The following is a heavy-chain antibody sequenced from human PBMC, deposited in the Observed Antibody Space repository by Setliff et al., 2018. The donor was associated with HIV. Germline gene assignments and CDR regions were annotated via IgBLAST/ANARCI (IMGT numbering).Heavy chain of an antibody. CDR2: ISYDGSNK. D-gene: IGHD6-13*01. J-gene: IGHJ4*02. CDR1: GFTFSSYA. V-gene: IGHV3-30*01. CDR3: ARVLDIAAAGIDY. Sequence: LRLSCAASGFTFSSYAMHWVRQAPGKGLEWVAVISYDGSNKYYADSVKGRFTISRDNSKNTLYLQMNSLRAEDPAVYYWARVLDIAAAGIDYWGQGTLVTVSS.